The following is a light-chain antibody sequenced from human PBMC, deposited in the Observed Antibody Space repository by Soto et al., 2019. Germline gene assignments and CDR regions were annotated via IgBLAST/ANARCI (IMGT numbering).Light chain of an antibody. CDR3: QQSYSTPLP. J-gene: IGKJ4*01. Sequence: DIQMTQSPSSLSASVGDRVTITCRASQSISSYLNWYQQKPGKAPKLLIYAASSLQSGVPSRFSGSASGTDFTPTISSLQPEDFATYYCQQSYSTPLPFGGGTKVEIK. CDR2: AAS. V-gene: IGKV1-39*01. CDR1: QSISSY.